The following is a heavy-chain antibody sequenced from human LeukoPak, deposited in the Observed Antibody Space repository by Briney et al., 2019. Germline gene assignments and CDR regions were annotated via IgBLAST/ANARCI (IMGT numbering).Heavy chain of an antibody. J-gene: IGHJ6*02. CDR1: GVSFSNCA. CDR2: ITGSGSST. CDR3: AKVQRFHYYYGMDV. D-gene: IGHD2/OR15-2a*01. Sequence: WGSLTLTCVVSGVSFSNCAMNWVRQAPGKGLEWVSGITGSGSSTNYADSVKGRFTISRDNSKNTLFLQMHTLRAEDTAVYYCAKVQRFHYYYGMDVWGQGTTVTVSS. V-gene: IGHV3-23*01.